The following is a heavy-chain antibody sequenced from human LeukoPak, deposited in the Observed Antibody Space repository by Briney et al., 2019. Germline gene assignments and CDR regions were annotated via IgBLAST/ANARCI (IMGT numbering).Heavy chain of an antibody. D-gene: IGHD2-21*02. V-gene: IGHV5-51*01. CDR2: IYPGDSDT. CDR1: GYSLTSYW. J-gene: IGHJ6*02. Sequence: GESLKISCKGSGYSLTSYWIGWVRQMPGKGLEWMGIIYPGDSDTRYSPSFQGQVTISADKSISTAYLQWSSLKASDTAMYYCAREAYCGRDCHPYGMDVWRQGTTVTVSS. CDR3: AREAYCGRDCHPYGMDV.